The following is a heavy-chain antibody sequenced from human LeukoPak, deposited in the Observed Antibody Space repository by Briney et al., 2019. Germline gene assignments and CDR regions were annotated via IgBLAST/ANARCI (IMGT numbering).Heavy chain of an antibody. CDR3: ARVGYSYGYDY. CDR2: INHSGST. D-gene: IGHD5-18*01. Sequence: SETLSLTCAVYGGSFSGYYWSWIRQPPGKGLEWIGEINHSGSTNYNPSLKSRVTISVGTSKNQLSLKLSSVTAADTAVYYCARVGYSYGYDYWGQGTLVTVSS. J-gene: IGHJ4*02. CDR1: GGSFSGYY. V-gene: IGHV4-34*01.